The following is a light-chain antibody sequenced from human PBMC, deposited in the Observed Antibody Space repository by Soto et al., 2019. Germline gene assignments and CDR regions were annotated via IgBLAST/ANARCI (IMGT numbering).Light chain of an antibody. CDR3: QQRQYWPPIT. CDR1: QSVSSY. J-gene: IGKJ5*01. V-gene: IGKV3-11*01. Sequence: LLTQSPATLSLSPGEGATLSCRASQSVSSYLAWYQQKPGQAPRLLIYDTSNRATGVPARFSGSGSGTDFTLTISSLEPEDCAIYYCQQRQYWPPITFGQGTRLEIK. CDR2: DTS.